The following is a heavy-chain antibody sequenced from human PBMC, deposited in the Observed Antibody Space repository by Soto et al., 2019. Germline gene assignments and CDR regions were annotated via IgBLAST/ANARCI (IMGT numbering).Heavy chain of an antibody. CDR2: ISGSGGST. D-gene: IGHD6-19*01. Sequence: GGSLRLSCAASGFTFSSYAMSWVRQAPGKGLEWVSAISGSGGSTYYADSVKGRFTISRDNSKNTLYLQMNSLRAEDTAVYYCAKDVDEIVVAGEPIDYWGQGTLVTVSS. J-gene: IGHJ4*02. CDR1: GFTFSSYA. CDR3: AKDVDEIVVAGEPIDY. V-gene: IGHV3-23*01.